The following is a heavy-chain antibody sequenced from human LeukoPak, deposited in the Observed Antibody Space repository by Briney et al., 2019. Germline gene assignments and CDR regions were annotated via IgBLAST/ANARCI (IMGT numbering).Heavy chain of an antibody. CDR1: GFTVSSSY. D-gene: IGHD6-13*01. V-gene: IGHV3-66*01. CDR2: IYSGGST. J-gene: IGHJ4*02. Sequence: GGSLRLSCAASGFTVSSSYMSWVRQAPGKGLEWVSVIYSGGSTYYADSVKGRFTLSRDNSKNTLYLQTNRLTAAHTAVYYWARWSAAADYWGQGTLVTVSS. CDR3: ARWSAAADY.